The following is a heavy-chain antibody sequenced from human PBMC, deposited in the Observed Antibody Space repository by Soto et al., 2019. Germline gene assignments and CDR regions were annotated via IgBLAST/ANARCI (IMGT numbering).Heavy chain of an antibody. CDR2: IRSKANSYAT. Sequence: LRLSCAASGFTFSGSAMHWVRQASGKGLEWVGRIRSKANSYATAYAASVKGRFTISRDDSKNTAYLQMNSLKTEDTAVYYCTREYSGYDFTDAFDIWGQGTMVTVSS. J-gene: IGHJ3*02. CDR1: GFTFSGSA. D-gene: IGHD5-12*01. CDR3: TREYSGYDFTDAFDI. V-gene: IGHV3-73*01.